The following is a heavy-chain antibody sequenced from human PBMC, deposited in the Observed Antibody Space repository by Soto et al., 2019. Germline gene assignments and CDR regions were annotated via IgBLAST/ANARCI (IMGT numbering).Heavy chain of an antibody. V-gene: IGHV4-59*12. Sequence: SETLSLTCTVGSISTYYWNWIRQPPGKGLEWIGFIYYSGNTYYNPSLKSRVAISVDTSRNQFSLKLSSVAAADTAVYYCARGSSIAGLYYGMDVWGQGTTVTVSS. D-gene: IGHD6-6*01. J-gene: IGHJ6*02. CDR3: ARGSSIAGLYYGMDV. CDR2: IYYSGNT. CDR1: SISTYY.